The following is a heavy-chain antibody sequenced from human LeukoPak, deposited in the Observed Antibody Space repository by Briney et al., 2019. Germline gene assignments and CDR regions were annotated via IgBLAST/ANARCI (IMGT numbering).Heavy chain of an antibody. CDR2: ISYDGSNK. CDR1: GFTFSSYA. D-gene: IGHD5-24*01. V-gene: IGHV3-30*04. Sequence: GGSLRLSCAASGFTFSSYAMHWVRQAPGKGLEWVAVISYDGSNKYYADSVKGRFTISRDNSKNTLYLQMNSLRAEDTAVYYCARDRRDGYNYRLDYWGQGTLVTVSS. J-gene: IGHJ4*02. CDR3: ARDRRDGYNYRLDY.